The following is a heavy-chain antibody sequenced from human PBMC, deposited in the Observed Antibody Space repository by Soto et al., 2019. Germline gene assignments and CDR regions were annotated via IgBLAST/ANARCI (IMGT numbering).Heavy chain of an antibody. CDR1: GFTFSSYG. D-gene: IGHD3-10*01. CDR2: ISYDGSNK. V-gene: IGHV3-30*18. CDR3: ANIARGSMVRGVINYYYYGMDV. J-gene: IGHJ6*02. Sequence: PGGSLRLSCAASGFTFSSYGMHWVRQAPGKGLEWVAVISYDGSNKYYADSVKGRFTISRDNSKNTLYLQMNSLRAEDTAVYYCANIARGSMVRGVINYYYYGMDVWGQGTTVTVSS.